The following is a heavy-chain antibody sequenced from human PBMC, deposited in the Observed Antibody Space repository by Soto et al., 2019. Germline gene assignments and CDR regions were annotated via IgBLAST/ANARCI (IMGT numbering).Heavy chain of an antibody. D-gene: IGHD3-10*01. CDR2: ISGSGGST. J-gene: IGHJ6*02. Sequence: GGSLRLSCAASGFTFSSYAMSWVRQAPGKGLEWVSAISGSGGSTYYADSVKGRFTISRDNSMNTLYLQMNSLRAEDTAVYYCAKSLGDGSGSYYDSYYYYYGMDVWGQGTTVTVSS. CDR1: GFTFSSYA. V-gene: IGHV3-23*01. CDR3: AKSLGDGSGSYYDSYYYYYGMDV.